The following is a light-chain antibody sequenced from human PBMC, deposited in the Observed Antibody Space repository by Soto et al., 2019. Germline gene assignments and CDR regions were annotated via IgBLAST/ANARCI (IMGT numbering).Light chain of an antibody. J-gene: IGLJ1*01. CDR3: SSYTSSSTPYV. V-gene: IGLV2-14*01. CDR2: DGS. Sequence: QSALTQPASVSGSPGQSITISCTGTSSDVGVYNYVSWYQQHPGKVPKLMIYDGSNRPSGVSNRFSGSKSGNTASLTISGLQAEDEADYYCSSYTSSSTPYVFGTGTKLTVL. CDR1: SSDVGVYNY.